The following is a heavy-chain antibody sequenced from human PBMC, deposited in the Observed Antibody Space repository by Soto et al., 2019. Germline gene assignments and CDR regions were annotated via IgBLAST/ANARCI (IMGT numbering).Heavy chain of an antibody. CDR3: ARDPVRRPGIAAVHTGFDD. V-gene: IGHV1-18*01. D-gene: IGHD6-13*01. Sequence: ASVKVSCKASGYTFTSYGISWVRQAPGQGLEWMGWISAYNGNTNYAQKLQGRVTMTTDPSTSTAYMELRSLRSDDTAVYYCARDPVRRPGIAAVHTGFDDRGQGPLVNVSS. CDR2: ISAYNGNT. CDR1: GYTFTSYG. J-gene: IGHJ4*01.